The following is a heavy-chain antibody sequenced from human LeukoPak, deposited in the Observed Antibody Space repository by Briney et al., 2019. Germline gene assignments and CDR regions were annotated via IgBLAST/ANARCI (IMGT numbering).Heavy chain of an antibody. J-gene: IGHJ4*02. CDR3: VRGGPIDY. Sequence: GGSLRLSCAASGFTFTSYGMTWVRQAPGKGLEWVSYMSGDSDIIDYADSVKGRFTISRDNARNSLYLQMNSLRDEDTAVYYCVRGGPIDYWGQGTLVTVSS. CDR2: MSGDSDII. V-gene: IGHV3-48*02. CDR1: GFTFTSYG.